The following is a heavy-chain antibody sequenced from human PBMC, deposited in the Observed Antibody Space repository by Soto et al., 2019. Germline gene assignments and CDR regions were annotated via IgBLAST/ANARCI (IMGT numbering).Heavy chain of an antibody. J-gene: IGHJ6*02. D-gene: IGHD3-10*01. CDR1: GGSISSGDYY. CDR3: ARATGSGSYYNVVRYYYYYGMDV. V-gene: IGHV4-30-4*01. CDR2: IYYSGST. Sequence: SETLSLTCTVSGGSISSGDYYWSWIRQPPGKGLEWIGYIYYSGSTYYNPSLKSRVTISVDTSKNQFSLKLSSVTAADTAVYYCARATGSGSYYNVVRYYYYYGMDVWGQGTTVTVSS.